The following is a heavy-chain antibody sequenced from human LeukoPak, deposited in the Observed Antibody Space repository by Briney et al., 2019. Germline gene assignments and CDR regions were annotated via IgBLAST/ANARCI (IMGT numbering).Heavy chain of an antibody. D-gene: IGHD4-17*01. V-gene: IGHV3-23*01. CDR2: ISGSAGRT. J-gene: IGHJ4*02. Sequence: PGGSLRLSCAASGFAFGSYAMSWVRQAPGKGLEWVSTISGSAGRTNYVELVKGRFTISRDNSKSTLYLQMNSLRAEDTAVYYCAKDRYGDYGGIDYWGLGTLVTVS. CDR3: AKDRYGDYGGIDY. CDR1: GFAFGSYA.